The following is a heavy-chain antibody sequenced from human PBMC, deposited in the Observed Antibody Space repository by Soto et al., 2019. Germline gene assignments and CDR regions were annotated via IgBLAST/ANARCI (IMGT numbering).Heavy chain of an antibody. CDR2: IYYSGIT. CDR1: GGSTSSGDYY. D-gene: IGHD5-12*01. Sequence: TLSLTCTVSGGSTSSGDYYWSWIRQPPGKGLEWIGYIYYSGITYYNPSLKNRLTISQDTSKNQFSLKLRSVTAADTAVYYCARQYGGYEYYFDYWGQGTLVTVSS. J-gene: IGHJ4*02. V-gene: IGHV4-30-4*01. CDR3: ARQYGGYEYYFDY.